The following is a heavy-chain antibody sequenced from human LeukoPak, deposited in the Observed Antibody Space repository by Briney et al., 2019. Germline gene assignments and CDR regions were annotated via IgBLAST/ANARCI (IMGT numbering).Heavy chain of an antibody. Sequence: TGGSLRLSCAASGFTFSSYGMLWVRQAPSKGLEWVAMIWFDGSNKIYADSVKGRFTISRDNAKGTLYLQMSSLRAEDTAVYYCSRDTFGGDDFWGQGTRVTVSS. CDR1: GFTFSSYG. CDR2: IWFDGSNK. CDR3: SRDTFGGDDF. V-gene: IGHV3-33*01. D-gene: IGHD3-16*01. J-gene: IGHJ4*02.